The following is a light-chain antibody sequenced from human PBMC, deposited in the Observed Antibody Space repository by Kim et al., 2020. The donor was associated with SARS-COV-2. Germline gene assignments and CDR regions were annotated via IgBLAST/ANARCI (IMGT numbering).Light chain of an antibody. Sequence: GQSVTISCSGSNSNIGINYVYWYQHFPGTAPKLLIYRNSQRPSGVPDRFSGSKSGTSASLAISGLWSEDEADYYCAAWDDGLSVGVFGGGTQLTVL. CDR2: RNS. CDR3: AAWDDGLSVGV. CDR1: NSNIGINY. J-gene: IGLJ3*02. V-gene: IGLV1-47*03.